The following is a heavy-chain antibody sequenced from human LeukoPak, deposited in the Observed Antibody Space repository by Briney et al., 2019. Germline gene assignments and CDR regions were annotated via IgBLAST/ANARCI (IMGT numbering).Heavy chain of an antibody. CDR1: GFTFSSYA. CDR3: AKDVDRYSNYVSYFDL. D-gene: IGHD4-11*01. Sequence: PGGSLRLSCAASGFTFSSYAMHWVRQAPGKGLGWVAVISYDGSNKYYADSVKGRFTISRDNSKNTLYLQMNSLRAEDTAVYYCAKDVDRYSNYVSYFDLWGRGTLVTVSS. J-gene: IGHJ2*01. V-gene: IGHV3-30-3*01. CDR2: ISYDGSNK.